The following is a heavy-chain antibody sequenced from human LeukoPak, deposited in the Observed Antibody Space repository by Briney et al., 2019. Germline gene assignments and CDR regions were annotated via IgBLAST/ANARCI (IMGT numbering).Heavy chain of an antibody. CDR1: GFTFSSYE. V-gene: IGHV3-48*03. CDR3: ARDPYYYDSSGYCDY. J-gene: IGHJ4*02. CDR2: ISSSGSTI. D-gene: IGHD3-22*01. Sequence: GGSLRLSCAASGFTFSSYEMNWVRQAPGKGLEWVSYISSSGSTIYYADSVKGRFTISRDNAKNSLYLQMNSLRAEDTAVYYCARDPYYYDSSGYCDYWGQGTLVTVSS.